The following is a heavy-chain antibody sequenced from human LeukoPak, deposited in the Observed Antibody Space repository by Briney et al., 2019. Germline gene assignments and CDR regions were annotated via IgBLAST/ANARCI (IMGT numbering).Heavy chain of an antibody. D-gene: IGHD3-3*01. J-gene: IGHJ4*02. CDR2: IKQDGSEK. V-gene: IGHV3-7*01. CDR1: GFTFSSYW. Sequence: PGGSLRLSCAASGFTFSSYWMSWVRQAPGKGLEWVANIKQDGSEKYYVDSVKGRFTISRDNAKNSLYLQMNSLRAEDTAVYYCAPELNDFWSGPPFDYWGQGTLVTVSS. CDR3: APELNDFWSGPPFDY.